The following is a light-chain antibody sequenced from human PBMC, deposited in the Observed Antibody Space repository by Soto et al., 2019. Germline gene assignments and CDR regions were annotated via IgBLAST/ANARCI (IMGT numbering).Light chain of an antibody. CDR3: QQSYSTLIT. CDR1: QDIGSF. J-gene: IGKJ5*01. CDR2: DAS. Sequence: AIRMTQSPSSLSASTGDRVAITCRASQDIGSFLAWYQQKPGKAPKLLIYDASTLQSGVPSRFSGSGSGTDFTLTISSLQPEDFATYYCQQSYSTLITLGQGTRLEIK. V-gene: IGKV1-8*01.